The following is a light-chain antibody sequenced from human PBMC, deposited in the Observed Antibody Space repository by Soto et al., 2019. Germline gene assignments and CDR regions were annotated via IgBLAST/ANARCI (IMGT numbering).Light chain of an antibody. Sequence: IQMTQSPPSLSASVEDRVTITCRARQSISTYLNWYQQKPGKAPKLMIFGASTLQSGVPSRYSGRGSKTDFNYTINSLQPEDFATYSCQQSFGVPVTFGHGTRLKSK. CDR2: GAS. CDR3: QQSFGVPVT. CDR1: QSISTY. J-gene: IGKJ5*01. V-gene: IGKV1-39*01.